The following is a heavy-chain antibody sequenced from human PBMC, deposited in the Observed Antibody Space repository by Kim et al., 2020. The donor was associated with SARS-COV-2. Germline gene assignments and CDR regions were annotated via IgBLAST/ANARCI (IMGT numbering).Heavy chain of an antibody. CDR1: GGSIKNYY. CDR3: ARHHGYSGAWDYLDF. CDR2: IYFKGRT. Sequence: SETLSLTCNVSGGSIKNYYWSWIRHTPGRGLEWIGYIYFKGRTNYNPSLNNRVTMSVDTSKNQFSLEVNSVTAADTAVYYCARHHGYSGAWDYLDFWGQGIPVTVSS. D-gene: IGHD5-12*01. J-gene: IGHJ4*02. V-gene: IGHV4-59*08.